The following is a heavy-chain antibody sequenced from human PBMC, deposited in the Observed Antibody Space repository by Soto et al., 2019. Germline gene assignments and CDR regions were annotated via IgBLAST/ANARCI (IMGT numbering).Heavy chain of an antibody. V-gene: IGHV4-39*01. Sequence: SETLSLTYTVSGGSISSSGYYWGWNRQPPGKGLEWIGSIYYSGSTYYNPSLKSRVTISVDTSKNQFSLKLSSVTAEVTVLYYCARSPRPSYFDYWGQGTLVTGSS. J-gene: IGHJ4*02. CDR3: ARSPRPSYFDY. CDR2: IYYSGST. CDR1: GGSISSSGYY.